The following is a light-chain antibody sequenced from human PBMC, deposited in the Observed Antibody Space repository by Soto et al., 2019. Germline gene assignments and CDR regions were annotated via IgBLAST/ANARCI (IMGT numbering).Light chain of an antibody. Sequence: IQLTQSPSSFSASTGDRVTITCRASQGISSYLAWYQQKPGKAPKLLIYAASTLQSGVPSRFSGSGSGTDFTLTISCLQSEDFATYYCQQYYSYPRTFGGGTKVEIK. CDR3: QQYYSYPRT. CDR2: AAS. J-gene: IGKJ4*01. CDR1: QGISSY. V-gene: IGKV1-8*01.